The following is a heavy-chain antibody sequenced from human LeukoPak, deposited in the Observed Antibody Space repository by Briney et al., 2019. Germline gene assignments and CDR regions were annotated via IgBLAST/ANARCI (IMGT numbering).Heavy chain of an antibody. D-gene: IGHD3-10*01. V-gene: IGHV1-46*01. J-gene: IGHJ5*02. CDR2: INPTGTRT. Sequence: ASVKVSCKASGYTFTGYYMHWVRQAPGQGLEWIGLINPTGTRTGYAQEFQGRVTMTRDMSTSTDYMELSSLRSEDTAIYYCARDNSVGDIAWWFDPWGQGTLVTVST. CDR3: ARDNSVGDIAWWFDP. CDR1: GYTFTGYY.